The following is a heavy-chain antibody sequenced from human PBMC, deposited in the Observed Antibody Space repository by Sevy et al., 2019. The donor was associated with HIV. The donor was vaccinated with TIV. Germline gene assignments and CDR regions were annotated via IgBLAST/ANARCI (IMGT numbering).Heavy chain of an antibody. D-gene: IGHD3-16*02. J-gene: IGHJ4*02. CDR1: GGTFTNHI. CDR2: ILPIFGTT. V-gene: IGHV1-69*13. CDR3: AKGMEFSLTLNQVPLTAFES. Sequence: ASVKVSCQTSGGTFTNHIINWVRQAPGHKFEWVGGILPIFGTTNNAQKFRGRVTFIADDSTSTVYMELSRLRSDDTAFYYCAKGMEFSLTLNQVPLTAFESWGQGTLVTVSS.